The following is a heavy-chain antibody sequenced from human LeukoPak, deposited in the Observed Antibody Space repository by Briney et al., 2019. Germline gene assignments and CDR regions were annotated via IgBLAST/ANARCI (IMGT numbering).Heavy chain of an antibody. Sequence: SETLSLTCSVYGGSITTYYWSWIRQPPGKGLEWIGYVHDSGSTNYSPSLKSRATISMDMSRNQSSLRLNSVTAADTAVYYCARLSFAALQGVSYYYHYMGVWGKGTTVIVS. CDR1: GGSITTYY. CDR3: ARLSFAALQGVSYYYHYMGV. D-gene: IGHD6-6*01. CDR2: VHDSGST. J-gene: IGHJ6*03. V-gene: IGHV4-59*01.